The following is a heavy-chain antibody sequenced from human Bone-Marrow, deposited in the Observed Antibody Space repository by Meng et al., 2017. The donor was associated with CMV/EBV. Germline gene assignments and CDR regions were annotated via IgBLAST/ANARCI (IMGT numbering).Heavy chain of an antibody. Sequence: QVQVVQFGAEVKKPGASVKVSCKASGYTFTGYYMHWVRQAPGQGLEWMGWINPNSGGTNYAQKFQGRVTMTRDTSISTAYMELSRLRSDDTAVYYCARASTTVVTPSWFDPWGQGTLVTVSS. CDR1: GYTFTGYY. V-gene: IGHV1-2*02. CDR3: ARASTTVVTPSWFDP. J-gene: IGHJ5*02. CDR2: INPNSGGT. D-gene: IGHD4-23*01.